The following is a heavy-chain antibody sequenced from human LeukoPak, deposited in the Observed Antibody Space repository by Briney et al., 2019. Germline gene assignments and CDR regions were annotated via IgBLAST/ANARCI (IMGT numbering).Heavy chain of an antibody. V-gene: IGHV3-23*01. J-gene: IGHJ3*02. CDR2: IGVSTDNT. Sequence: GGSLRLSCEGSGFTFRKCAMNWVRQAPGKGLEWVSAIGVSTDNTYYADSVKGRFIISRDNSRNTLHVQMSGLRVEDTAIYYCAKGEEAFDIWGQGTMVTVSS. CDR3: AKGEEAFDI. CDR1: GFTFRKCA.